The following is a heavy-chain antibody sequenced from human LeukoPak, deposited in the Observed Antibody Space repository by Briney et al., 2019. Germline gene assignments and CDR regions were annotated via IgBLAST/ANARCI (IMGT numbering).Heavy chain of an antibody. CDR3: ARGPSRVVASPSGANSRHYGLEV. V-gene: IGHV3-30-3*01. CDR2: ISNDGSNK. D-gene: IGHD2-2*01. Sequence: GGSLRLSCAASGFTFSGYAMHWVRQAPGKGLEWVAVISNDGSNKYYADSVKGRFTISRDNAKNSLYLQMNSLRVEDTAVYFCARGPSRVVASPSGANSRHYGLEVWGQGTTVTVSS. J-gene: IGHJ6*02. CDR1: GFTFSGYA.